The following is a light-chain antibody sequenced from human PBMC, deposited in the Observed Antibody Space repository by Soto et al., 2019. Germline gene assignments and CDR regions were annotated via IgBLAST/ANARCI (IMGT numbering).Light chain of an antibody. CDR3: QTWGTGRV. CDR2: PNSDGSH. Sequence: QPVLTQSPSASASLGASVKLTCTLSSGHSSYAIAWHQQQPEKGPRYLMKPNSDGSHSKGDGIPDRFSGSSSGAERYLTISSLQPEDEADYYCQTWGTGRVFGGGTKVTV. CDR1: SGHSSYA. J-gene: IGLJ2*01. V-gene: IGLV4-69*01.